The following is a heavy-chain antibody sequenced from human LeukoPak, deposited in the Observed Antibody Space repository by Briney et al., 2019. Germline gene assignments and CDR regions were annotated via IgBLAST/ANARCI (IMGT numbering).Heavy chain of an antibody. V-gene: IGHV1-2*04. CDR3: ARGGGYSGYDYFDY. Sequence: GASVKVSCKASGYTFTSYDINWVRQATGQGLEWMGWINPNSGGTNYAQKFQGWVTMTRDTSISTAYMELSRLGSDDTAVYYCARGGGYSGYDYFDYWGQGTLVTVSS. J-gene: IGHJ4*02. D-gene: IGHD5-12*01. CDR2: INPNSGGT. CDR1: GYTFTSYD.